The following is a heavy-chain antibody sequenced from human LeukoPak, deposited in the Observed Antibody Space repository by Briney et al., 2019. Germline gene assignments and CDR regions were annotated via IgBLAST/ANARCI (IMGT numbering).Heavy chain of an antibody. J-gene: IGHJ5*02. CDR2: ISYDGSNK. Sequence: PGGSLRLSCETAGFTFSSYVMHWVRQAPGKGLEWVAVISYDGSNKYYADSVKGRFTISRDNSKNTLYLQMNSLRAEDTAVYYCASDRITIFGVVSLPVDPWGQGTLVTVSS. CDR1: GFTFSSYV. V-gene: IGHV3-30*19. CDR3: ASDRITIFGVVSLPVDP. D-gene: IGHD3-3*01.